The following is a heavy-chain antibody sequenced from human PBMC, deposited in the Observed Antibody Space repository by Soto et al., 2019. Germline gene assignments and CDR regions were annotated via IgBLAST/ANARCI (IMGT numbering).Heavy chain of an antibody. CDR1: GLTFCNYW. Sequence: GGPMRLSCVGSGLTFCNYWLHWVGQAPGKGLEWVWRVKSDGSSTSDADSVQGRFTISRDNAKNTLYLQLTSPRADDTSFYYCARGLSTLAGARNYWGPGTLVTGSS. CDR2: VKSDGSST. D-gene: IGHD6-19*01. J-gene: IGHJ4*02. V-gene: IGHV3-74*01. CDR3: ARGLSTLAGARNY.